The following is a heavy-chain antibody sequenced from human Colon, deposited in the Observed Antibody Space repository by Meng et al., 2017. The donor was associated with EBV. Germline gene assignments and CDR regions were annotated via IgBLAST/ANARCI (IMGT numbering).Heavy chain of an antibody. J-gene: IGHJ5*02. D-gene: IGHD2-8*02. CDR1: GTSISTSNW. CDR2: IYHNGQT. CDR3: ARDGGVTHIP. Sequence: QVLLQESGAVLVNPSGTLSLTCVVSGTSISTSNWWSWIRQSPGEGLEWIGAIYHNGQTNYNPSLKSRVSMSVDESKNEFSLNLKSVTASDTAVYYCARDGGVTHIPWGQGVLVTVSS. V-gene: IGHV4-4*02.